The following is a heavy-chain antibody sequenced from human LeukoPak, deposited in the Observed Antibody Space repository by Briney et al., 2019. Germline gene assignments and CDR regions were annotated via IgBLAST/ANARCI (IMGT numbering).Heavy chain of an antibody. V-gene: IGHV3-23*01. CDR2: ITVRGSGA. J-gene: IGHJ4*02. Sequence: GGSLRLSWPASGFTFSSFAINWVGQPPGRGRDWVPVITVRGSGADYADSVKGRFTISRDNSQNTVHLQMNSLRAEDTAVYYCARGLQGYYDSLTGYYRGRYYFDYWGQGTLVTVSS. CDR3: ARGLQGYYDSLTGYYRGRYYFDY. CDR1: GFTFSSFA. D-gene: IGHD3-9*01.